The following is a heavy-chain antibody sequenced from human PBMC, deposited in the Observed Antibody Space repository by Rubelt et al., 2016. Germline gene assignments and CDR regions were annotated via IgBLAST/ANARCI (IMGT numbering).Heavy chain of an antibody. CDR3: ARSKDTAMVTDADWYFDL. D-gene: IGHD5-18*01. Sequence: QVQLVQSGAEVKKPGSSVKVSCKASGGTFSSYAISWVRQAPGQGLEWMGGILPLFGTAHYAQKFQGRVTITADESTSTAYMGLSSLRSEDTAVYYCARSKDTAMVTDADWYFDLWGRGTLVTVSS. CDR1: GGTFSSYA. V-gene: IGHV1-69*01. J-gene: IGHJ2*01. CDR2: ILPLFGTA.